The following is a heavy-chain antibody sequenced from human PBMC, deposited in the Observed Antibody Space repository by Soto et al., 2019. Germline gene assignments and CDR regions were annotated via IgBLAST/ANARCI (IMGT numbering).Heavy chain of an antibody. J-gene: IGHJ6*02. Sequence: QVQLVESGGGVVQPGRSLRLSCAASGFTFSSYAMHWVRQAPGKGLEGGAVISYVGSNKYYADPVKGRSTISRDNSKNTLYLQMNSLRAEDTAVYYCARDEIRFSWAYGMDVWGQGTTVTVSS. CDR1: GFTFSSYA. V-gene: IGHV3-30-3*01. D-gene: IGHD3-3*01. CDR2: ISYVGSNK. CDR3: ARDEIRFSWAYGMDV.